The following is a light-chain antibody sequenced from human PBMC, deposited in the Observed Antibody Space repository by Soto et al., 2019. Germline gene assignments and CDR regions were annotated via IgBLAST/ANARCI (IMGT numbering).Light chain of an antibody. CDR3: GSYTSSSNYV. CDR2: EVS. J-gene: IGLJ1*01. Sequence: QSALTQPASVSGSPGQSITISCTGTSSDVGGYNYVSWYQQHPGKAPKLMIYEVSNRPSGVSNRFSGSKSGHTASLTISGLQTEDEAVYYCGSYTSSSNYVFGTGTKLTVL. CDR1: SSDVGGYNY. V-gene: IGLV2-14*01.